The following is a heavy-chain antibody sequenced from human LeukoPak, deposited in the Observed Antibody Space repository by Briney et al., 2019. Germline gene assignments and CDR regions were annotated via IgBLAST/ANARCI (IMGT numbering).Heavy chain of an antibody. D-gene: IGHD2-21*02. Sequence: SETLSLTCTVYGGSIRGSYWSWIRQPPGKRLEWIGNFHSSGNNYNPSLKSRVTISVDTSKNQVSLKVTSVTAADTALYYCVRARDMAFDIWGQGTMVTVSA. CDR3: VRARDMAFDI. CDR2: FHSSGN. CDR1: GGSIRGSY. J-gene: IGHJ3*02. V-gene: IGHV4-59*01.